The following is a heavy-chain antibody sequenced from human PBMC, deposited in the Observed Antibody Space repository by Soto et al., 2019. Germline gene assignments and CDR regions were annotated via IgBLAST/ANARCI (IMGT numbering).Heavy chain of an antibody. Sequence: PGGSLRLSCAASGFTFSSYAMSWVRQAPGKGLEWVSAISGSGGSTYYADSVKGRFTISRDNAKNSLYLEMNSLRAEDTAVYYCARESEDLTSNFDYWGQGTLVTVSS. CDR3: ARESEDLTSNFDY. J-gene: IGHJ4*02. CDR2: ISGSGGST. V-gene: IGHV3-23*01. CDR1: GFTFSSYA.